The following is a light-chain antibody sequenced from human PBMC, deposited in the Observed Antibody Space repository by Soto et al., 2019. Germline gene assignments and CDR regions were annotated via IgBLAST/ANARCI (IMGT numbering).Light chain of an antibody. CDR2: AAT. J-gene: IGKJ2*01. CDR3: QQANSFPYT. V-gene: IGKV1-12*01. Sequence: DIQMTQSPSSVSASVGDRVTITCRASADISTWLAWYQQKPGKAPRLLIYAATALQRGVPSRFGGSGSGTDFSLTITSLQPEDFATYYCQQANSFPYTFGQGTKLEIK. CDR1: ADISTW.